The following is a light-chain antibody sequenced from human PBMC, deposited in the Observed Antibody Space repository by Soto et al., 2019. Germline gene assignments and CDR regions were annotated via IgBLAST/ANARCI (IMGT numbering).Light chain of an antibody. CDR3: QQHNTYPLT. CDR1: QGISSY. CDR2: DAS. J-gene: IGKJ4*01. Sequence: DIQMTQSPSSLSASVGDRVTITCRASQGISSYLAWYQQKPGKAPKLLIYDASSLESGVPSRFSGSASGTEFTLTISSLQPDDFATYYCQQHNTYPLTLGGGTKVDIK. V-gene: IGKV1-5*01.